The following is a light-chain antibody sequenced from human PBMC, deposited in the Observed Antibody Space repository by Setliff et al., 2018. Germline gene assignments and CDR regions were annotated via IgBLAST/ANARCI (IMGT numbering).Light chain of an antibody. CDR2: GVS. Sequence: QYALTQPASVSGSPGQSITISCSGTSSDVGSYDLVSWYQQHPGKAPKLIIYGVSDRPSGVSSRFSGSKSGNTASLTISGLQTEDEADYYCNAYTAGTTYVFGTGTKVTV. CDR3: NAYTAGTTYV. V-gene: IGLV2-14*03. CDR1: SSDVGSYDL. J-gene: IGLJ1*01.